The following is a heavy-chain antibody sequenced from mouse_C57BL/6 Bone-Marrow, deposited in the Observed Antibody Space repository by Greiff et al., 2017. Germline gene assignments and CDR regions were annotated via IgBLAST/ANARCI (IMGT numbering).Heavy chain of an antibody. Sequence: VQLQQPGAELVKPGASVKLSCKASGYTFTSYWMHWVKQGPGQGLEWIGMIHPNSGSTNYNEKFKSKATLTVDKSSSTAYMQLSSLTSEDSSVYYCARSTAQATGYAMDYWGQGTSVTVAS. J-gene: IGHJ4*01. CDR1: GYTFTSYW. D-gene: IGHD3-2*02. V-gene: IGHV1-64*01. CDR2: IHPNSGST. CDR3: ARSTAQATGYAMDY.